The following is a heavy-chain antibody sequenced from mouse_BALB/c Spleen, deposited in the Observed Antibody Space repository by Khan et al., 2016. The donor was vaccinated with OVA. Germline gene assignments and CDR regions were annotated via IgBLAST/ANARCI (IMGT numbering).Heavy chain of an antibody. J-gene: IGHJ4*01. D-gene: IGHD2-3*01. Sequence: EVKLLESGPGLVKPSQSLSLTCTVTGYSITSDYAWNWIRQFPGNKLEWMGYISSSGSTNYNPALKSRISITRDTSKNQFFLQLNSVTTEDTATYYCARDGSRYNYAMDYVGQGTSVTGSS. V-gene: IGHV3-2*02. CDR2: ISSSGST. CDR3: ARDGSRYNYAMDY. CDR1: GYSITSDYA.